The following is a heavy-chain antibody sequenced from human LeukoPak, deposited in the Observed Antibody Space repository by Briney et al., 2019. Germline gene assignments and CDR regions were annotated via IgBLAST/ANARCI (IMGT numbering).Heavy chain of an antibody. Sequence: PGGSLRLSCAASGFTLSSYWMSWVRQAPGKGLEWVANIKQDGSEKYYVDSVKGRFTISGDNAKNSLYLQMNSLRAEDTALYYCASGRQLGYWGQGTLVTVSS. J-gene: IGHJ4*02. CDR3: ASGRQLGY. CDR2: IKQDGSEK. V-gene: IGHV3-7*01. D-gene: IGHD3-16*01. CDR1: GFTLSSYW.